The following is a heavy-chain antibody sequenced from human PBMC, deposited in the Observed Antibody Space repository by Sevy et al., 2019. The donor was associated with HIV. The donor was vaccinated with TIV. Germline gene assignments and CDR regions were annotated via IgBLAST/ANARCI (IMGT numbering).Heavy chain of an antibody. D-gene: IGHD3-10*01. CDR1: GGSICSGDYY. CDR3: ATMGAYYYGSGATYGKDV. V-gene: IGHV4-30-4*01. J-gene: IGHJ6*02. CDR2: IYYSGSN. Sequence: SETLSLTCSVSGGSICSGDYYWSWIRQPPGKGLEWIGYIYYSGSNYYNPSLKSRVTISVDTSKNQFSLKLSSVTAADTAVYYCATMGAYYYGSGATYGKDVWGQGTTVTVSS.